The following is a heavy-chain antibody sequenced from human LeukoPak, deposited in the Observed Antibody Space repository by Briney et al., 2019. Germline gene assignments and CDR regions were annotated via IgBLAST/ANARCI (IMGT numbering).Heavy chain of an antibody. CDR2: IRYDGSNK. CDR3: ARESYYDSSGHDY. J-gene: IGHJ4*02. Sequence: GGSLRLSCAASGFTFSTYGMHWVRQAPGKGLEWVAFIRYDGSNKYYADSVKGRFTISRDNAKNSLYLQMNSLRAEDTAVYYCARESYYDSSGHDYWGQGTLVTVSS. CDR1: GFTFSTYG. V-gene: IGHV3-30*02. D-gene: IGHD3-22*01.